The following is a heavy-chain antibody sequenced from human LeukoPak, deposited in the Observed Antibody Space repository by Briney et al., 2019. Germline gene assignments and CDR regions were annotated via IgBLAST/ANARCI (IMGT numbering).Heavy chain of an antibody. CDR1: GGSFSGYY. V-gene: IGHV4-34*01. Sequence: SETLSLTCAVYGGSFSGYYWSWIRQPPGKGLEWIGEINHSGSTNYNPSLKSRVTISVDTSKNQFSLKLSSVTAADTAVYYCARDHYYGSGRRVAYFDYWGQGTLVTVSS. CDR3: ARDHYYGSGRRVAYFDY. D-gene: IGHD3-10*01. J-gene: IGHJ4*02. CDR2: INHSGST.